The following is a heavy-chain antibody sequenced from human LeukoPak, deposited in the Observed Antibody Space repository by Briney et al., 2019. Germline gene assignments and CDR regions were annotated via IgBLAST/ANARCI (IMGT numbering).Heavy chain of an antibody. CDR2: IWYDGTNK. Sequence: PGRSLRLSCVASGFTFSSYGMHWVRQAPGKGLEWVAVIWYDGTNKYYADPVKGRFTISRDSSKNTLYLQMNSLRAEDTAIYYCARAAYDNSGYLTLWGQGTLVTVSS. D-gene: IGHD3-22*01. CDR3: ARAAYDNSGYLTL. CDR1: GFTFSSYG. V-gene: IGHV3-33*01. J-gene: IGHJ4*02.